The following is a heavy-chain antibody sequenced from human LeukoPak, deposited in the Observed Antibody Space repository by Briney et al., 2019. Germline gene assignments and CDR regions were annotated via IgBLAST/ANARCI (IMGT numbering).Heavy chain of an antibody. CDR1: GGTFSSYA. J-gene: IGHJ4*02. CDR3: ARVTIPAAGQPFDY. D-gene: IGHD6-13*01. V-gene: IGHV1-69*05. CDR2: LIPIFGTA. Sequence: ASVKVSCKASGGTFSSYAISWVRQAPVQGLERMGRLIPIFGTANYAQKFQGRVTITTDESTSTAYMELSSLRSEDTAVYSSARVTIPAAGQPFDYWRQSTLVTVSS.